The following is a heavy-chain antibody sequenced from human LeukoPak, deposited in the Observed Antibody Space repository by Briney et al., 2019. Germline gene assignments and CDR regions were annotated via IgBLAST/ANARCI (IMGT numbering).Heavy chain of an antibody. V-gene: IGHV4-39*01. CDR2: IYYSGST. CDR3: ARRSSIAVPAET. J-gene: IGHJ4*02. Sequence: PSETLSLTCSVSGDSISSYYWAWIRQPPGKGLEWIGSIYYSGSTYYNPSLKSRVTIFADTSKNQSSLKLSSVTAADTSVYYCARRSSIAVPAETWGQGTLVTVSS. D-gene: IGHD6-19*01. CDR1: GDSISSYY.